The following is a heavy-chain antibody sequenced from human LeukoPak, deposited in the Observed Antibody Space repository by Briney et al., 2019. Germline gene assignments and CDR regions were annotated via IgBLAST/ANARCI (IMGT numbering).Heavy chain of an antibody. CDR3: AKDGPFSIAAAATYSQIDY. V-gene: IGHV3-30*18. CDR1: GFTFSTYA. D-gene: IGHD6-13*01. Sequence: GGSLRLSCAASGFTFSTYAMHWVRQAPGRGLEWVAVVSGDGDGKYYVDSVKGRFTISRDNSRNTLYLQMNSLRPDDTAVYYCAKDGPFSIAAAATYSQIDYWGQGTLVTVSS. CDR2: VSGDGDGK. J-gene: IGHJ4*02.